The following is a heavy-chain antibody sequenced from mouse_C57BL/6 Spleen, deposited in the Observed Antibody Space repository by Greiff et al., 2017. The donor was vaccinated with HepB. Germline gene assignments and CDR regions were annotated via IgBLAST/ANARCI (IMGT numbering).Heavy chain of an antibody. D-gene: IGHD3-3*01. J-gene: IGHJ4*01. V-gene: IGHV1-61*01. Sequence: VQLQQPGAELVRPGSSVKLSCKASGYTFTSYWMDWVKQRPGQGLEWIGNIYPSDSETHYNQKFKDKATLTVDKSSGTAYMQLSSLTSEDSAVYYCARGDPPAMDYWGQGTSVTVSS. CDR1: GYTFTSYW. CDR2: IYPSDSET. CDR3: ARGDPPAMDY.